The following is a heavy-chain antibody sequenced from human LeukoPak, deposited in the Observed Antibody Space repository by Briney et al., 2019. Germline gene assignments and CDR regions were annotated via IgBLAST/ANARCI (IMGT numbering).Heavy chain of an antibody. CDR3: ARDGSGKGYYYYYMDV. CDR1: GYTFTSYY. CDR2: INPSGGST. J-gene: IGHJ6*03. V-gene: IGHV1-46*03. Sequence: ASVKVSCKASGYTFTSYYMHWVRQAPGQGLEWMGIINPSGGSTSYAQKFQGRVTMTRDTSTSTVYMERNSLRSEDTAVYYCARDGSGKGYYYYYMDVWGKGTTVTVSS.